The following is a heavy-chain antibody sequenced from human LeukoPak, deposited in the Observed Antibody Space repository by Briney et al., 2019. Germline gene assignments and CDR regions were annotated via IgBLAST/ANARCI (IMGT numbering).Heavy chain of an antibody. D-gene: IGHD4-17*01. CDR2: IIPIFGTA. CDR1: GYTFTSYG. Sequence: GASVKVSCKASGYTFTSYGISWVRQAPGQGLEWMGGIIPIFGTANYAQKFQGRVTITADESTSTAYMELSSLRSEDTAVYYCARDGPYGDRPFDYWGQGTLVTVSS. V-gene: IGHV1-69*13. CDR3: ARDGPYGDRPFDY. J-gene: IGHJ4*02.